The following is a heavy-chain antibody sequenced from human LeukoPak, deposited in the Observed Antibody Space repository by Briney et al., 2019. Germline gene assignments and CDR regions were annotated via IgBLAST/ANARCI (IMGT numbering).Heavy chain of an antibody. J-gene: IGHJ4*02. V-gene: IGHV1-18*01. Sequence: ASVKVSCKASGYTFTSYGISWVRQAPGQGLEWMGWISAYNGNTNYAQKLQGRVTMTTDTSTSTAYMELRSLRSDDTVVYYCARATVTTKKVDYWGQGTLVTVSS. CDR1: GYTFTSYG. CDR3: ARATVTTKKVDY. CDR2: ISAYNGNT. D-gene: IGHD4-17*01.